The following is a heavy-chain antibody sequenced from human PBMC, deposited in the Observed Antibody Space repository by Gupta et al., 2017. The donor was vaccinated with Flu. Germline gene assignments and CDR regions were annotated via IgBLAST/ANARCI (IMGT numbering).Heavy chain of an antibody. V-gene: IGHV3-21*01. Sequence: EVQLVESGGDLVKPGGCLRLSCAASGFTFKSYSMNWVRQAPGKGLEWVSSISGSGGYIYYADSVKGRFTISRDNAKNSLSLQMNSLRAEDTAVYYCAGEVLAGPTAYDYWGQGTLVTVSS. J-gene: IGHJ4*02. CDR2: ISGSGGYI. CDR1: GFTFKSYS. D-gene: IGHD4-17*01. CDR3: AGEVLAGPTAYDY.